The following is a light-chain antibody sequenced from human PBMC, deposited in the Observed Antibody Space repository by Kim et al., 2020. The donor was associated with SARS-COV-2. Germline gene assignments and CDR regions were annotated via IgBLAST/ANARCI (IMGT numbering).Light chain of an antibody. J-gene: IGKJ4*01. V-gene: IGKV3-20*01. Sequence: SPGERAPLSCRASQSVSSSSLAWYQQKSGQAPRLLIVGASSRATGIPDRFSGSGSGTDFTLTISRLEPEDLAVYYCHHYGSSPDTFGGGTKVDIK. CDR1: QSVSSSS. CDR3: HHYGSSPDT. CDR2: GAS.